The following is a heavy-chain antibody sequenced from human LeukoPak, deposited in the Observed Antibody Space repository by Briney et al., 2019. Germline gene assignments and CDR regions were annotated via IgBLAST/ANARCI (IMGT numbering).Heavy chain of an antibody. V-gene: IGHV3-15*01. D-gene: IGHD5-12*01. CDR1: GFTFSNAW. J-gene: IGHJ4*02. CDR3: ARGPSSSGYGNFDY. Sequence: GGSLRLSRAASGFTFSNAWMSWVRQAPGKGLEWVGRIKSKTDGGTTDYAAPVKGRFTISRDDSKNTLYLQMNSLKTEDTAVYYCARGPSSSGYGNFDYWGQGTLVTVSS. CDR2: IKSKTDGGTT.